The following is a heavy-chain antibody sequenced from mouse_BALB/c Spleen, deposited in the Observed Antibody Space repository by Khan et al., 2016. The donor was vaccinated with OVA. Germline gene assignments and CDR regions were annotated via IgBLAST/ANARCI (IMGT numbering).Heavy chain of an antibody. CDR2: IRYDGDS. V-gene: IGHV3-6*02. CDR3: ARGGSSGPAWFTY. CDR1: GYSITSGYF. J-gene: IGHJ3*01. D-gene: IGHD3-1*01. Sequence: EVQLVESGPGLVKPSQSLSLTCSVTGYSITSGYFWNWIRQFPGNILEWMGYIRYDGDSNYNPSLKNRISITRDTSKNRFFLQLNSLTPEDTARYYCARGGSSGPAWFTYWGQATLVTVSA.